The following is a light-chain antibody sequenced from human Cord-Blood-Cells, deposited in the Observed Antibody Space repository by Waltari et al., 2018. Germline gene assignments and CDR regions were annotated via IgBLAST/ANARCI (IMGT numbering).Light chain of an antibody. J-gene: IGLJ1*01. Sequence: QSPLTKPASVSWSPGQSLPISCTATRSDLGSYNLVSWYQQHPGKAPKLMIYEGSKRTAGVANRCAGSKFGNRASLTICGIQAEDDADYYCCTYAGSSTFVFGTGTKVTVL. CDR1: RSDLGSYNL. V-gene: IGLV2-23*01. CDR3: CTYAGSSTFV. CDR2: EGS.